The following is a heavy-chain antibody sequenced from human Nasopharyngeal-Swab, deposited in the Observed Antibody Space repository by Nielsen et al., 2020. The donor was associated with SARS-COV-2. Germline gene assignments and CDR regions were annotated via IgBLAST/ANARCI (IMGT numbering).Heavy chain of an antibody. Sequence: ASVKVSCKASGYTFTSHYMHWVRQAPGQGLEWMGIINPSGGSTSYAQKFQGRVTMTRDTSTSTVYMELSSLRSEDTAVYYCARGGQRHIVVVTANNWFDPWGQGTLVTVSS. CDR1: GYTFTSHY. V-gene: IGHV1-46*01. CDR3: ARGGQRHIVVVTANNWFDP. J-gene: IGHJ5*02. CDR2: INPSGGST. D-gene: IGHD2-21*02.